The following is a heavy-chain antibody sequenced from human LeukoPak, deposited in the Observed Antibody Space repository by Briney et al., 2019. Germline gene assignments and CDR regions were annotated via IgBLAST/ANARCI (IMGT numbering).Heavy chain of an antibody. V-gene: IGHV4-34*01. CDR2: IIYSGST. Sequence: SETLSLTCAVYGGSFSGYYWSWVRQPPGKGLEWIGEIIYSGSTNYNPSLKSRVTISVDTSKNQFPLKLSSVTAADTAVYYCARGLITGRQQLVQGYGYWGQGTLVTVSS. CDR3: ARGLITGRQQLVQGYGY. J-gene: IGHJ4*02. D-gene: IGHD6-13*01. CDR1: GGSFSGYY.